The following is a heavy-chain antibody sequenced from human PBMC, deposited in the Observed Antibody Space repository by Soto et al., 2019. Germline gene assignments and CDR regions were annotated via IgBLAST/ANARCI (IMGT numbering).Heavy chain of an antibody. Sequence: PGGSLRLSCAASGFTFSSYWMSWVRQAPGKGLEWVANIKQDGSEKYYVDSVKGRFTISRDNAKNSLYLQMNSLRAEDTAVYYCARDHHSSSWYFNFYWGQGTLVTV. V-gene: IGHV3-7*01. CDR1: GFTFSSYW. D-gene: IGHD6-13*01. CDR2: IKQDGSEK. CDR3: ARDHHSSSWYFNFY. J-gene: IGHJ4*02.